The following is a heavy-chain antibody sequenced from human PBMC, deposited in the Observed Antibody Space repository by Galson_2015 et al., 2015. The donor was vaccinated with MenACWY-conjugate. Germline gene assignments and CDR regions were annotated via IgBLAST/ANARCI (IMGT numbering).Heavy chain of an antibody. D-gene: IGHD3-10*01. CDR2: INAGNDNT. Sequence: SVKVSCKASGYTFTSYAVHWVRQAPGQNLEWMGWINAGNDNTKYSKKFQGRVTITRDTSASTAYMDLPNLRSEDTALYYCTTGSRLDYWGQGALVTVSS. CDR1: GYTFTSYA. CDR3: TTGSRLDY. J-gene: IGHJ4*02. V-gene: IGHV1-3*01.